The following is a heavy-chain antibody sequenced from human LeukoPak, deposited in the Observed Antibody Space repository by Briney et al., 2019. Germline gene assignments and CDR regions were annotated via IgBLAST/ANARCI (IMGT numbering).Heavy chain of an antibody. J-gene: IGHJ4*02. CDR2: LYHSGIT. CDR1: GYSIGSGYF. Sequence: SETLSLTCAVSGYSIGSGYFWGWIRPPPGMGLEWIGSLYHSGITYYNPSLKSRVTISMDTSKNQFSLKLTSVTAADTAVYYCARHALFDSTGYYYVLAYWGQGTLATVSS. D-gene: IGHD3-22*01. V-gene: IGHV4-38-2*01. CDR3: ARHALFDSTGYYYVLAY.